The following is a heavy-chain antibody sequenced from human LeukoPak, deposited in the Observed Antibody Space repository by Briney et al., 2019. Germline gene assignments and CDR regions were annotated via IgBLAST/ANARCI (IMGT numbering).Heavy chain of an antibody. V-gene: IGHV1-46*01. CDR1: GYTFTSYY. Sequence: ASVKVSCKAPGYTFTSYYMHWVRQAPGQGLEWMGIINPSGGSTSYAQKFQGRVTMTRDTSTSTVYMELSSLRSEDTAVYYCAREGGLYCSSTSCYYYWGQGTLVTVSS. CDR3: AREGGLYCSSTSCYYY. D-gene: IGHD2-2*01. CDR2: INPSGGST. J-gene: IGHJ4*02.